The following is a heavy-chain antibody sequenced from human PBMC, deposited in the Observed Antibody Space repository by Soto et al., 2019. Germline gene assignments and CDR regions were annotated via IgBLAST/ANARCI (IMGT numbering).Heavy chain of an antibody. V-gene: IGHV3-23*01. D-gene: IGHD1-26*01. CDR1: RFTFSRYA. Sequence: EVQLLESGGGLVQPGGSLRLSCAASRFTFSRYAMSWVRQAPGKGLEWVSAIGGSGDSTFYADYVKGRFTISRDNSKNTLYLQMYTLGAEETSVYFVSEGMTGIYAYHWFHTWGQGTLVTVSS. J-gene: IGHJ5*02. CDR2: IGGSGDST. CDR3: SEGMTGIYAYHWFHT.